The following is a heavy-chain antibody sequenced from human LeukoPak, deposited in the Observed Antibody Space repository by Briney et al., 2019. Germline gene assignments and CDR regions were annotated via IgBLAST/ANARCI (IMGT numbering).Heavy chain of an antibody. CDR2: ISAYNGNT. D-gene: IGHD3-22*01. CDR1: GYTFTSYG. CDR3: ARDRHYYDSSGYKPVDY. J-gene: IGHJ4*02. V-gene: IGHV1-18*01. Sequence: ASVKVSCTASGYTFTSYGISWVRQAPGQGLEWMGWISAYNGNTNYAQKLHGRVTMTTDTSTSTAYMELRSLRSDDTAGYYCARDRHYYDSSGYKPVDYWGQGTLVTVSS.